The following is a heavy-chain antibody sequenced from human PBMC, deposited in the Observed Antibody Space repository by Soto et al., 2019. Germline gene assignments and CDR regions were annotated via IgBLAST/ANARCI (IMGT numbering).Heavy chain of an antibody. CDR3: ASDPRNYCSSSSCYVGGFDL. D-gene: IGHD2-2*01. J-gene: IGHJ4*02. CDR2: ITYDGTKT. CDR1: GFTFNIYA. Sequence: QVQLVESGGGVVQPGRSLRLSCAASGFTFNIYAFHWVRQAPGNGLEWVALITYDGTKTYHADSVKGRFTISRDNSKNTLYVQMNSLRAEDTAIYYCASDPRNYCSSSSCYVGGFDLWGQGALVTVSS. V-gene: IGHV3-30*01.